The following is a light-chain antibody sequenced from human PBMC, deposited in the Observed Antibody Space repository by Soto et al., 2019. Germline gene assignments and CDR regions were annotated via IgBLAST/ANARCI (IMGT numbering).Light chain of an antibody. CDR1: QGISDY. V-gene: IGKV1-9*01. CDR3: QQFNSYPFT. Sequence: IQLTQSPSSLSASVGDRVTITCRASQGISDYLAWYQQKPGKAPKLLIYAASILEIGVPSRFSGSGSGTDFTLTISSLQPEDFATDYCQQFNSYPFTVGPGAKVYIK. J-gene: IGKJ3*01. CDR2: AAS.